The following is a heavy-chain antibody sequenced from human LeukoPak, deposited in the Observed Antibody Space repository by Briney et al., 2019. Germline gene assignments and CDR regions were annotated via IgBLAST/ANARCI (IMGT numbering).Heavy chain of an antibody. CDR1: GFTFSNYN. J-gene: IGHJ4*02. Sequence: GGSLRLSCAASGFTFSNYNMNWVRRAPGKGLEWVSSISRSSIYMYYADSMKGRFTISRDNAKKSLYLQMNSLRAEDTAVYYCARGRYDSSGFYSIFDYWGQGILVTVSS. CDR2: ISRSSIYM. V-gene: IGHV3-21*01. D-gene: IGHD3-22*01. CDR3: ARGRYDSSGFYSIFDY.